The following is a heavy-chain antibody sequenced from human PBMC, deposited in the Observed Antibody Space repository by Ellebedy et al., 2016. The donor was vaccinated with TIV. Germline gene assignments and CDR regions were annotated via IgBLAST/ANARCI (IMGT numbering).Heavy chain of an antibody. D-gene: IGHD6-25*01. V-gene: IGHV3-7*03. J-gene: IGHJ4*02. CDR2: IRPDGSEE. Sequence: GESLKISCAVSGFTFSNYWMSWVRLAPGRGLEWVANIRPDGSEEQYVDSVKGRFTVSRDNAKNSLYLKMNSLRAEDTAVYYCARESRSSSGYWGQGTLVTVSS. CDR1: GFTFSNYW. CDR3: ARESRSSSGY.